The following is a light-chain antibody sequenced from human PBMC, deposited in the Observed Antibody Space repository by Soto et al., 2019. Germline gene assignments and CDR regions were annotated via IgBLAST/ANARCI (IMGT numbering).Light chain of an antibody. J-gene: IGKJ1*01. CDR3: QQYNNFRWT. Sequence: DIQMTQSPSTLSGSVGDRVTITCRASQTISSWLAWYQQKPGKAPKLLIYDASTLESGVPLRFSGSGSGTEFTLTISSLQPDDVATYYCQQYNNFRWTFGQGTKVEIK. CDR2: DAS. CDR1: QTISSW. V-gene: IGKV1-5*01.